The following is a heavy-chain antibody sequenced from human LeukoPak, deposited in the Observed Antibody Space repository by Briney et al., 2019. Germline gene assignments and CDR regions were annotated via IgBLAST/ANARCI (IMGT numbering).Heavy chain of an antibody. D-gene: IGHD3-3*01. CDR2: IIPIFGTA. CDR3: ARLDFWSGYYQPLNWFDP. V-gene: IGHV1-69*13. CDR1: GGTFSSYA. Sequence: EASVKVSCKASGGTFSSYANSWVRQAPGQGLEWMGGIIPIFGTANYAQKFQGRVTITADESTSTAYMELSSLRSEDTAVYYCARLDFWSGYYQPLNWFDPWGQGTLVTVSS. J-gene: IGHJ5*02.